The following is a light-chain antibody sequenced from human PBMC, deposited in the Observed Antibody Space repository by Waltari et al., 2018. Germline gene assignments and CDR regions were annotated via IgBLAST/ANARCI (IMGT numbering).Light chain of an antibody. Sequence: DIQMTQSPPTLSASVGDRVTITCRASQSINSWLAWYQQKPGKAPNLLIYKASSLESGVPSRFSGSASGTEFTLTISSPQPDDFATYYCQQYNNYPWTFGQGTKVEI. V-gene: IGKV1-5*03. CDR3: QQYNNYPWT. J-gene: IGKJ1*01. CDR2: KAS. CDR1: QSINSW.